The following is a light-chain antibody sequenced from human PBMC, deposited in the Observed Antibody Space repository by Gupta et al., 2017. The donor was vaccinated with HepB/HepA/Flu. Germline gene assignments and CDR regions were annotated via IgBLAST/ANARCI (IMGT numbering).Light chain of an antibody. J-gene: IGKJ2*01. CDR2: WAS. CDR1: QSVLYSSRNKNY. CDR3: QQYYSTPHT. Sequence: DIVMTQSPESLAVSLGARAAINCKSSQSVLYSSRNKNYLAWYQQRPGQPPKLLIYWASTRESGVPDRFSGSGPGTDFTLTISSLQAEDVAVYYCQQYYSTPHTFGQGTKLEIK. V-gene: IGKV4-1*01.